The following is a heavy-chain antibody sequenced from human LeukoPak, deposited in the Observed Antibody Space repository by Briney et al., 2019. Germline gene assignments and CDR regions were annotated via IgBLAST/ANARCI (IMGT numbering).Heavy chain of an antibody. CDR1: GFSFSSYS. J-gene: IGHJ4*02. V-gene: IGHV3-21*01. CDR3: ARGNGIAAAGPSQREQEHYFDY. Sequence: KTGGSLRLSCAASGFSFSSYSMNWVRQAPGKGLEWVSSISITSRYVYYADSLKARFTIFRDNAKNSVSLQMSSPRAEDTAVYYCARGNGIAAAGPSQREQEHYFDYWGQGTPVTVSS. CDR2: ISITSRYV. D-gene: IGHD6-13*01.